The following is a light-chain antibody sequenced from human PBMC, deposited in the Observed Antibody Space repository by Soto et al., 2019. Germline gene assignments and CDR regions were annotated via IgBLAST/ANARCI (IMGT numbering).Light chain of an antibody. CDR3: AAWDDSLRGGA. CDR1: SSNIGPNY. CDR2: NNN. V-gene: IGLV1-47*02. J-gene: IGLJ2*01. Sequence: QSVLTQPPSASGTPGQRVTISCSGSSSNIGPNYVYWYQQLPGTAPKLLIYNNNQRPSGVPDRFSGSKSGTSASLAISGLRSVDEADYYCAAWDDSLRGGAFGGGTKLTVL.